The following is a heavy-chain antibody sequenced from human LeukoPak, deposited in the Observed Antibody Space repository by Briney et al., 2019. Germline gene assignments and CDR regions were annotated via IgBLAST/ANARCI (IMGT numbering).Heavy chain of an antibody. CDR2: INWNGGST. D-gene: IGHD5-18*01. J-gene: IGHJ6*03. CDR3: ARGGKAMVTLSYYYYMDV. Sequence: GGSLRLSCAASGFTFSSYAMSWVRQAPGKGLEWVSGINWNGGSTGYADSVKGRFTISRDNAKNSLYLQMNSLRAEDTALYYCARGGKAMVTLSYYYYMDVWGKGTTVTVSS. V-gene: IGHV3-20*04. CDR1: GFTFSSYA.